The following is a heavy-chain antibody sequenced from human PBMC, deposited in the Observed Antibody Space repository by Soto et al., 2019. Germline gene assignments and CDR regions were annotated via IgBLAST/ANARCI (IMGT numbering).Heavy chain of an antibody. CDR1: GFTFSSYG. V-gene: IGHV3-33*01. CDR3: ARGPHDSSGYSYYFDY. Sequence: PGGSLRLSCAASGFTFSSYGMHWVRQAPGKGLEWVAVIWYDGSNKYYADSVKGRFTISRDNSKNTLYLQMNSLRAEDAAVYYCARGPHDSSGYSYYFDYWGQGTLVTVSS. CDR2: IWYDGSNK. J-gene: IGHJ4*02. D-gene: IGHD3-22*01.